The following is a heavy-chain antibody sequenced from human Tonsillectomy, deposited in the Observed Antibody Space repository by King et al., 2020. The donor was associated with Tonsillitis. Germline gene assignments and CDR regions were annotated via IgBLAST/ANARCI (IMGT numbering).Heavy chain of an antibody. CDR2: VNNDGSHT. Sequence: VQLVESGGGVIQPGGSLRLSCVASGFTFSSNWIHWVRQAPGEGLVWVSFVNNDGSHTSYADSVKGRFTVSRDNAKNTLYLQMNSLRAEDTAVYYCARGGAVAIDYWGQGTLVTVSS. CDR3: ARGGAVAIDY. J-gene: IGHJ4*02. CDR1: GFTFSSNW. D-gene: IGHD2-15*01. V-gene: IGHV3-74*01.